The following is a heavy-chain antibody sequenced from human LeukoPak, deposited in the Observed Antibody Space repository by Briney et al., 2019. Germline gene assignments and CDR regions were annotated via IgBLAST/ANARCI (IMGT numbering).Heavy chain of an antibody. CDR1: GGTFSSYA. CDR2: IIPILGIA. V-gene: IGHV1-69*04. J-gene: IGHJ4*02. D-gene: IGHD4-17*01. CDR3: ARVPFLGDYGEIDY. Sequence: VASVKVTCKASGGTFSSYAISWVRQAPGQGLEWMGRIIPILGIANYAQKFQGRVTITADKSTSTAYMELSSLRSEDTAVYYCARVPFLGDYGEIDYWGQGTLVTVSS.